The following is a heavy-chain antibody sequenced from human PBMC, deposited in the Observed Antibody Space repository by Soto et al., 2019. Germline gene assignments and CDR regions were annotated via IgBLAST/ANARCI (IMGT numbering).Heavy chain of an antibody. J-gene: IGHJ4*02. Sequence: SETLSLTRTVSGGSISSGGYYWSWIRQPPGKGLEWIGYIYYSGSPYYNPSLKSRVTISVDRSKNQFSLKLSSVTAADTAVYYCARGPPNSIWGQGTLVTVSS. CDR2: IYYSGSP. D-gene: IGHD3-22*01. V-gene: IGHV4-30-2*01. CDR1: GGSISSGGYY. CDR3: ARGPPNSI.